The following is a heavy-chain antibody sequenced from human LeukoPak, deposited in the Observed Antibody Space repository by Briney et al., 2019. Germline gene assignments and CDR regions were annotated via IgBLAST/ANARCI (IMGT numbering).Heavy chain of an antibody. CDR2: YRYSGYT. J-gene: IGHJ5*02. D-gene: IGHD3-10*01. Sequence: KPAETLSLTCTVSGGSISSYYWNWIRHPPGEGLEWIGYYRYSGYTKHYPSLKSRVTILETTSKNQFSLKLSSVTAADTAVYYCARGGASGSHLHWFDPWGQGTLVTVSS. V-gene: IGHV4-59*01. CDR3: ARGGASGSHLHWFDP. CDR1: GGSISSYY.